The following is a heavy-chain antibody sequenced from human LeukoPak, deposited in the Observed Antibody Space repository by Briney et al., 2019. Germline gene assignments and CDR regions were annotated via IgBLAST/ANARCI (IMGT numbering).Heavy chain of an antibody. J-gene: IGHJ4*02. CDR3: AGRLRLDYYGSGSYDY. CDR1: GGSISSSSYY. V-gene: IGHV4-39*01. Sequence: SETLSLTCTVSGGSISSSSYYWGWIRQPPGKGLEWIGSIYYSGSTYYNPSLKSRVTISVDTSKNQFSLKLSSVTAADTAVYYCAGRLRLDYYGSGSYDYWGQGTLVTVSS. D-gene: IGHD3-10*01. CDR2: IYYSGST.